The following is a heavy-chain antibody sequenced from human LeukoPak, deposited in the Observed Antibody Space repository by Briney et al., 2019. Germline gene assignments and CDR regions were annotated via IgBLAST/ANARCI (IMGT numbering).Heavy chain of an antibody. D-gene: IGHD5-12*01. J-gene: IGHJ4*02. CDR3: ARRDIVATKFDY. CDR2: INHSGST. V-gene: IGHV4-34*01. CDR1: GGSFTDYN. Sequence: SETLSLTCAVYGGSFTDYNWSWIRQPPGKGLEWIGEINHSGSTTYNPSLKSRVTISGDASKNQFTLKLSSVTAADTAVYYCARRDIVATKFDYWGQGTLVTVSS.